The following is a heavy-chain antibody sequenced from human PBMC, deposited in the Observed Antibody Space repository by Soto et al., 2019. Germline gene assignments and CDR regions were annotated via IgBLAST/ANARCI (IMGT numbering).Heavy chain of an antibody. V-gene: IGHV4-59*01. CDR3: ARVAAAIASWLDP. D-gene: IGHD6-13*01. J-gene: IGHJ5*02. CDR1: GDSISTYN. CDR2: IYYSGVT. Sequence: QGQLQESGPGLVKPSETLSLTCTVSGDSISTYNWCWIRQRPGKGLEWIDCIYYSGVTNYNPSLKSRVTISVDTPRNQISLKLNSVTAADTAVYYWARVAAAIASWLDPWGQGTLVTVSS.